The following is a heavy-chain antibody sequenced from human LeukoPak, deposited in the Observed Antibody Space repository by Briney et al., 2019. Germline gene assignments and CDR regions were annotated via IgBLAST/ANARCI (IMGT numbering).Heavy chain of an antibody. CDR2: ISSSSSTI. V-gene: IGHV3-48*02. CDR3: ARLTYDFWSGYYTGGTDY. Sequence: GGSLRLSCAASGFTFSSYSMNWVRQAPGKGLEWVSYISSSSSTIYYADSVKGRFTISRDNAKNSLYLQMNSLRDEDTAVYYCARLTYDFWSGYYTGGTDYWGQGTLVTVSS. J-gene: IGHJ4*02. D-gene: IGHD3-3*01. CDR1: GFTFSSYS.